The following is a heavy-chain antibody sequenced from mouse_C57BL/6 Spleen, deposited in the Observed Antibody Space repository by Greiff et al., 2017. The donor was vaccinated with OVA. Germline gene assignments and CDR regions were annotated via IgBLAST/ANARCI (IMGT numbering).Heavy chain of an antibody. CDR1: GYTFTSYW. V-gene: IGHV1-64*01. CDR3: ARFPDYGSSYWYFDV. J-gene: IGHJ1*03. D-gene: IGHD1-1*01. CDR2: IHPNSGST. Sequence: VQLQQPGAELVKPGASVKLSCKASGYTFTSYWMHWVKQRPGQGLEWIGMIHPNSGSTNYNEKFKSKATLTVDKSSSTAYMQLSSLTSEDSAVYYCARFPDYGSSYWYFDVWGTGTTVTVSS.